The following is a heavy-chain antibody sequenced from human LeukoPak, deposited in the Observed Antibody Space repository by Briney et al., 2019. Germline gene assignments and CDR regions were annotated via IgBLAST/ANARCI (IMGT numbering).Heavy chain of an antibody. J-gene: IGHJ4*02. D-gene: IGHD5-24*01. CDR1: GGSISSYY. V-gene: IGHV4-59*01. CDR2: IYYSGST. CDR3: AREVRWLQFRYFGY. Sequence: SSETLSLTCTVSGGSISSYYWSWIRQPPGKGLEWIVYIYYSGSTNYNPSLKSRVTISVDTSKNQFSLKLSSVTAADTAVYYCAREVRWLQFRYFGYWGQGTLVTVSS.